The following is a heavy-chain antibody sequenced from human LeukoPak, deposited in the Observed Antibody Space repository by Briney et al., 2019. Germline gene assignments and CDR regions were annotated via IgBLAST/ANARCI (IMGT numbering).Heavy chain of an antibody. CDR3: ARRSSSWFPFDY. CDR2: IYHSGST. CDR1: GYSISSGYY. D-gene: IGHD6-13*01. J-gene: IGHJ4*02. V-gene: IGHV4-38-2*01. Sequence: KPSETLSPTCAVPGYSISSGYYWGWIRQPPGKGLGGIGSIYHSGSTYYNPSLKSRVTISVDTSKNQFSLKLSSVTAADTAVYYRARRSSSWFPFDYWGQGTLVTVSS.